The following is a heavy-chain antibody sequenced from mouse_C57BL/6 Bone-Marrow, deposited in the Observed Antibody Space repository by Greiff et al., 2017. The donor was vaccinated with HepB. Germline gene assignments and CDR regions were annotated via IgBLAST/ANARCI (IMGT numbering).Heavy chain of an antibody. D-gene: IGHD1-1*01. CDR3: ARGLYYYGSSSGYFDY. V-gene: IGHV5-12*01. CDR2: ISNGGGST. J-gene: IGHJ2*01. CDR1: GFTFSDYY. Sequence: DVMLVESGGGLVQPGGSLKLSCAASGFTFSDYYMYWVRQTPEQRLEWVAYISNGGGSTYYPDTVKGRFTISRDNAKNTLYLQMSRLKSEDTAMYYCARGLYYYGSSSGYFDYWGQGTTLTVSS.